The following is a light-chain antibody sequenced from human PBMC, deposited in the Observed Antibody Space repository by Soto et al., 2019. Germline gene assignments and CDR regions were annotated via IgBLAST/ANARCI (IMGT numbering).Light chain of an antibody. CDR2: EVT. CDR3: SSYAGGIKWV. J-gene: IGLJ3*02. CDR1: SSDVGGYNF. V-gene: IGLV2-8*01. Sequence: QSALTQPPSASGSPGQSVTISCTGTSSDVGGYNFVSWYQQHPGKAPKFMIYEVTKRPSGVPDRFSGSKSGTTASLTVSGLQDEDEADYYCSSYAGGIKWVFGGGTQLTVL.